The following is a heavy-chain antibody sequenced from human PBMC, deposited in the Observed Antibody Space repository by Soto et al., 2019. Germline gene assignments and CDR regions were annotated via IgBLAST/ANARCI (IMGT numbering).Heavy chain of an antibody. Sequence: SVKVSCKASGYTFTSYGISWVRQAPGQGLEWMGWISAYNGNTNYAQKLQGRVTMTTDTSTSTAYMELRSLRSDDTAVYYCAREPGYCSGGSCYFLPQPDALGYWGQGTLVTVSS. D-gene: IGHD2-15*01. CDR3: AREPGYCSGGSCYFLPQPDALGY. V-gene: IGHV1-18*01. J-gene: IGHJ4*02. CDR2: ISAYNGNT. CDR1: GYTFTSYG.